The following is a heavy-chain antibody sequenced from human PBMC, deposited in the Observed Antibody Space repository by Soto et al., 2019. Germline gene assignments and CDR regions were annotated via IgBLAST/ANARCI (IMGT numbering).Heavy chain of an antibody. J-gene: IGHJ4*02. V-gene: IGHV4-59*01. D-gene: IGHD2-8*01. CDR3: ARRYCTNGVCYYFDY. CDR1: GGSISSYY. Sequence: PSETLSLTCTVSGGSISSYYWSWIRQPPGKGLEWIGYIYYSGSTNYNPSLKGRVTISVDTSKNQFSLKLSSVTAADTAVYYCARRYCTNGVCYYFDYWGQGTLVTVSS. CDR2: IYYSGST.